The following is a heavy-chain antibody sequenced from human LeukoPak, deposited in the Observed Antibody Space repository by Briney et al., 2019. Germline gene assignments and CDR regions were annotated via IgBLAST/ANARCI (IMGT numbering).Heavy chain of an antibody. J-gene: IGHJ6*03. D-gene: IGHD2-2*01. V-gene: IGHV4-59*08. CDR3: ARNGVVVPAAIVYMDV. CDR1: GDSITSYY. Sequence: SETLSLTCTVSGDSITSYYWSWIRQPPGKGLEWIGYFSYSGSTNYNPSLKSRVTISVDRSKNQFSLKLSSVTAADTAVYYCARNGVVVPAAIVYMDVWGKGTTVTVSS. CDR2: FSYSGST.